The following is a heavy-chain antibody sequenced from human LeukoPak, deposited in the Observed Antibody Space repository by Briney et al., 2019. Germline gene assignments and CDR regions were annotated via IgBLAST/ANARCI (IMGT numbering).Heavy chain of an antibody. V-gene: IGHV3-15*01. CDR1: GFTFSNAW. CDR2: IKSKTDGGTT. D-gene: IGHD6-13*01. J-gene: IGHJ6*03. Sequence: PGGSLRLSCAASGFTFSNAWMSWVRQAPGKGLEWVGRIKSKTDGGTTDYAAPVKGRFTISRDDSKNSLYLQMNSLKTEDTAVYYCARGSVDSSSWYDDYYYYYYMDVWGKGTTVTVSS. CDR3: ARGSVDSSSWYDDYYYYYYMDV.